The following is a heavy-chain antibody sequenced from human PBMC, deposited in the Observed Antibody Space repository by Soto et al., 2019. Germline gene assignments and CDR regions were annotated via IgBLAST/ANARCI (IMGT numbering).Heavy chain of an antibody. CDR3: ATRFDYGGNSAAEGAFGI. CDR2: IYSGGST. D-gene: IGHD4-17*01. Sequence: GGSLRLSCAASGFTVSSNYMSWVRQAPGKGLEWVSVIYSGGSTYYADYVKGRFTISRDNSKNTLYLQMNSLRAEDTAVYYCATRFDYGGNSAAEGAFGIWGQGTMVTVSS. J-gene: IGHJ3*02. V-gene: IGHV3-53*01. CDR1: GFTVSSNY.